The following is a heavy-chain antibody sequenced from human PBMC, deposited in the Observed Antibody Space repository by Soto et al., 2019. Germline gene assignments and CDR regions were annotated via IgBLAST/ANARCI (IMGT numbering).Heavy chain of an antibody. D-gene: IGHD3-22*01. V-gene: IGHV1-3*01. CDR2: INAGNGNT. CDR1: GYTFTSYA. CDR3: ARQSLLNYYDSSGYYFGY. J-gene: IGHJ4*02. Sequence: ASVKVSCKASGYTFTSYAMHWVRQAPGQRLEWMGWINAGNGNTKYSQKFQGRVTITRDTSASTAYMELSSLRSEDTAVYYCARQSLLNYYDSSGYYFGYWGQGTLLTVSS.